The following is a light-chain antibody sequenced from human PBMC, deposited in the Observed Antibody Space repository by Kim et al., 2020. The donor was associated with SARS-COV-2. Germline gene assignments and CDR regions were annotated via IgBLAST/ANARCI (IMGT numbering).Light chain of an antibody. CDR1: QSVIDNH. CDR3: QQYGGSPGT. CDR2: GAS. J-gene: IGKJ1*01. V-gene: IGKV3-20*01. Sequence: EIVLTQSPGTLSLSPGERATLSCAASQSVIDNHLAWYQQKPGQAPRLLISGASTRATGIPDRFSGSGSGTDFSLTISRLEPEDFAVYYCQQYGGSPGTFGQGTKVGIK.